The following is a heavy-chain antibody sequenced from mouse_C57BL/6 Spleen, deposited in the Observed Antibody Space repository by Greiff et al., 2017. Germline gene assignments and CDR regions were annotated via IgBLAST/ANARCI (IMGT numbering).Heavy chain of an antibody. Sequence: QVQLQQSGAELVKPGASVKLSCKASGYTFTSYWMHWVKQRPGQGLEWIGMIHPNSGSTNYNEKFKSKATLTVDKSSSTAYMQLSSLTSEDSAVYYCARRSYYYAIDYWGQGTSVTVSS. CDR3: ARRSYYYAIDY. J-gene: IGHJ4*01. CDR2: IHPNSGST. CDR1: GYTFTSYW. V-gene: IGHV1-64*01.